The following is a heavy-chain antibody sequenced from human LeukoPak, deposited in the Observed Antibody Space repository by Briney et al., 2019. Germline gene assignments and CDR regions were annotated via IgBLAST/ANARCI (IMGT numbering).Heavy chain of an antibody. CDR3: ARDRYYYDSSGYQELDY. Sequence: ASVKVSCKASGYTITSYGISWVRQAPGQGLEWMGWISAYNGNTNYAQKLQGRVTMTTDTSTSTAYMELRSLRSDDTAVYYCARDRYYYDSSGYQELDYWGQGTLVTVSS. CDR1: GYTITSYG. J-gene: IGHJ4*02. D-gene: IGHD3-22*01. CDR2: ISAYNGNT. V-gene: IGHV1-18*01.